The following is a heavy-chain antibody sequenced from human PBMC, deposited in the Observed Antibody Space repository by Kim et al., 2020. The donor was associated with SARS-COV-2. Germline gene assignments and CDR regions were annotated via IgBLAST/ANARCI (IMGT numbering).Heavy chain of an antibody. J-gene: IGHJ4*02. CDR3: ASYDILTGRFDY. D-gene: IGHD3-9*01. Sequence: RYTPSFQGQVTISADKSISTAYLQWSSLKASDTAMYYCASYDILTGRFDYWGQGTLVTVSS. V-gene: IGHV5-51*01.